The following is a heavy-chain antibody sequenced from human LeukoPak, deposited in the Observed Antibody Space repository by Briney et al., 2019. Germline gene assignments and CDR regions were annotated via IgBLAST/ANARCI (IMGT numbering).Heavy chain of an antibody. CDR2: IYPGDSDT. J-gene: IGHJ4*02. V-gene: IGHV5-51*01. CDR1: GYSFTSYW. Sequence: GESLKISCKGSGYSFTSYWIGWVRQMPGKGLEWMGIIYPGDSDTRYSPSLLGQVTISADKSISTAYLQWSSLKASDTAMYYCARHKTPYDSSGHTPPLDYWGQGTLVTVSS. CDR3: ARHKTPYDSSGHTPPLDY. D-gene: IGHD3-22*01.